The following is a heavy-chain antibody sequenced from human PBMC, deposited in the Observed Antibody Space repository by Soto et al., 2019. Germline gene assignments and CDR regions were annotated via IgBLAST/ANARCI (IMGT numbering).Heavy chain of an antibody. D-gene: IGHD6-6*01. CDR3: VKDLRGIAARLGGDY. V-gene: IGHV3-64D*08. J-gene: IGHJ4*02. Sequence: GGSLRLSCSASGFTFSSYAMHWVRQAPGKGLEYVSAISSNGGSTYYADSVKGRFTISRDNSKNPLYLQMSSLRAEDTAVYYCVKDLRGIAARLGGDYWGQGTLVTVSS. CDR1: GFTFSSYA. CDR2: ISSNGGST.